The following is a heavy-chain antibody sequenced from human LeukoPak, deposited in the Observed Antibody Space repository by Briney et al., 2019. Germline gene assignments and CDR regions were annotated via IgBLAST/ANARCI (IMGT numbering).Heavy chain of an antibody. Sequence: ASVTVSYKVSGYTLTELSMHWVRQAPGKGLEWMGGFDPEDGETIYAQKFQGRVTMTEDTSTDTAYMELSSLRSEDTAVYYCATTGARYSGYAVNYFDYWGQGTLVTVSS. V-gene: IGHV1-24*01. CDR3: ATTGARYSGYAVNYFDY. CDR2: FDPEDGET. D-gene: IGHD5-12*01. CDR1: GYTLTELS. J-gene: IGHJ4*02.